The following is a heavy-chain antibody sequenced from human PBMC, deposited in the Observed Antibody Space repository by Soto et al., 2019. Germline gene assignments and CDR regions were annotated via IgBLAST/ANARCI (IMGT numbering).Heavy chain of an antibody. Sequence: ASVKVSYIASGYTFTSYYTHSGRQAPGHRLEWMGIINPSGGSTSYAQKVQCRVTMTRDTSTSTVYMELSSLRSEDTAVYYCARDPDSSSWYTPYGMYVWGQGTRVTVSS. CDR2: INPSGGST. J-gene: IGHJ6*02. D-gene: IGHD6-13*01. V-gene: IGHV1-46*01. CDR3: ARDPDSSSWYTPYGMYV. CDR1: GYTFTSYY.